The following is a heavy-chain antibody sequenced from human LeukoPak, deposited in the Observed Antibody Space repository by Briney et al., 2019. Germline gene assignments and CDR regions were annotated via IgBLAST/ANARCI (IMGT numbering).Heavy chain of an antibody. CDR3: AKPVYYYDSSGYYDY. CDR1: GFTFSSYG. V-gene: IGHV3-30*18. Sequence: PGGSLRLSCAASGFTFSSYGMPWVRQAPGKGLEWVAVISYDGSNKYYADSVKGRFTISRDNSKNTLYLQMNSLRAEDTAVYYCAKPVYYYDSSGYYDYWGQGTLVTVSS. CDR2: ISYDGSNK. D-gene: IGHD3-22*01. J-gene: IGHJ4*02.